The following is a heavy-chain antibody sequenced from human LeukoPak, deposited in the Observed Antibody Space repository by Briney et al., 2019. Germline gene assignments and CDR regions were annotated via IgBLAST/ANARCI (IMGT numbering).Heavy chain of an antibody. D-gene: IGHD3-3*01. CDR1: GFSLSTSGVG. J-gene: IGHJ3*02. Sequence: SGPTLLKPTQTLTLTCTFSGFSLSTSGVGVGWIRQPPGKALEWLALIYWNDDKRYSPSLKSRLTITKDTSKNQVVLTMTNMDPVDTATYYCAHRTMYYDFWSGYYFDAFDIWGQGTMVTVSS. CDR2: IYWNDDK. V-gene: IGHV2-5*01. CDR3: AHRTMYYDFWSGYYFDAFDI.